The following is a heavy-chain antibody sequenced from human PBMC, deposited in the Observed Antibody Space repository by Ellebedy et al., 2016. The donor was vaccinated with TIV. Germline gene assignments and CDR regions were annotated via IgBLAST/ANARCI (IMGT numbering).Heavy chain of an antibody. Sequence: SETLSLTXTVSGGSISSSSYYWGWIRQPPGKGLEWIGSIYYSGRTYYNPSLKSRVTMSVDTSKNQFSLRLSSVTAADTVVYYCARVFRTDDFIDFWGQGTLVTVSS. J-gene: IGHJ4*02. CDR1: GGSISSSSYY. D-gene: IGHD3/OR15-3a*01. CDR2: IYYSGRT. V-gene: IGHV4-39*01. CDR3: ARVFRTDDFIDF.